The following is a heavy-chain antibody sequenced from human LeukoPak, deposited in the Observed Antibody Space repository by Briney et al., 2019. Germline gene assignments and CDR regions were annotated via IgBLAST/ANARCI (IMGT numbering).Heavy chain of an antibody. CDR2: IYHSGST. V-gene: IGHV4-31*03. CDR3: AREMFHDYVWGSYRHFDY. CDR1: GGSINSGGFP. J-gene: IGHJ4*02. Sequence: PSQTLSPTSPFSGGSINSGGFPWGWVPQPPREGPEWVWFIYHSGSTHYNPSLKGRVVISVDTSKNQFSLKLSSVTAADTAVYYCAREMFHDYVWGSYRHFDYWGQGTLVTVSS. D-gene: IGHD3-16*02.